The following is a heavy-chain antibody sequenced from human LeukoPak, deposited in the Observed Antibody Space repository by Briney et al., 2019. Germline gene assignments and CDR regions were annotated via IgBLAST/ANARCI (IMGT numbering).Heavy chain of an antibody. D-gene: IGHD6-19*01. J-gene: IGHJ4*02. V-gene: IGHV3-23*01. CDR2: ISNSASST. CDR1: GFTFSSYA. Sequence: GGSLRLSCAASGFTFSSYAMSWVRQAPGEGRECISAISNSASSTYYAHSVKGRFTISRDNSKNTLYLQMNSLRADDTDVYYCAKETRAYIAVADYWGQGALVTVSS. CDR3: AKETRAYIAVADY.